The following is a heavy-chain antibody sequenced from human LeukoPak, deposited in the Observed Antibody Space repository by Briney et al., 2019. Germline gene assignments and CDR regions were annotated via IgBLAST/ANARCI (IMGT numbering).Heavy chain of an antibody. V-gene: IGHV3-30*18. CDR3: AKDRWLGDLDYGMDV. CDR2: IAYDGSNK. Sequence: GGSLSLSCAASGFPFSSYGMHWVRQAPGKGLEWVAVIAYDGSNKYYADSVKGRFTISRDNSKNTVYLQMNSPRAEDTAVYHCAKDRWLGDLDYGMDVWGKGTTVTVSS. CDR1: GFPFSSYG. D-gene: IGHD3-10*01. J-gene: IGHJ6*04.